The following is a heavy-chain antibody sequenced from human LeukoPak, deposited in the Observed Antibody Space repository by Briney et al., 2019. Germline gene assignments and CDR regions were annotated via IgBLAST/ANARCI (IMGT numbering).Heavy chain of an antibody. CDR1: GDSISSFY. D-gene: IGHD2-8*01. J-gene: IGHJ5*01. CDR2: IHYSGNS. Sequence: PSETLSLTCSDSGDSISSFYWNWIRQSPGKGLEWIGNIHYSGNSNYNPSLKSRVTMSIDTSRKQFFLKLTSVTAADTAVYYCVLAPNSNWFDFWGQGTQVTVSS. V-gene: IGHV4-59*08. CDR3: VLAPNSNWFDF.